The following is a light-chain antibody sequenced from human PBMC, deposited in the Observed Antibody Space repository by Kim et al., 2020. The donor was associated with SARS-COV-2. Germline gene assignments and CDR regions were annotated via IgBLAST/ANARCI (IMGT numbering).Light chain of an antibody. V-gene: IGKV2-28*01. CDR3: MQALQTPIT. J-gene: IGKJ5*01. CDR2: LGS. CDR1: QGLLHINGSNY. Sequence: PPSIAARSSQGLLHINGSNYLDWYLQKPVPSPQRLIYLGSNRASGGPDRFSGSGSGTDFTLKISRVEAEDVGVYYFMQALQTPITFGQGTRLEIK.